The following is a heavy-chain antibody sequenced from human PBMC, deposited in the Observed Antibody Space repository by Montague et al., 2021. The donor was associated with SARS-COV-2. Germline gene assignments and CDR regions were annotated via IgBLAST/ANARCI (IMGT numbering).Heavy chain of an antibody. CDR3: ARPGSVSGWFYFDD. D-gene: IGHD6-19*01. V-gene: IGHV4-39*02. J-gene: IGHJ4*02. Sequence: SETLSLTCIVSGESIDRDTYYWGRIRQSPGKGLEWTGSLSSSGSTYYNPSLRSRVTISMDTSKNHFSLKVNSVTATDTAVYFCARPGSVSGWFYFDDWGQGTLVSVSS. CDR2: LSSSGST. CDR1: GESIDRDTYY.